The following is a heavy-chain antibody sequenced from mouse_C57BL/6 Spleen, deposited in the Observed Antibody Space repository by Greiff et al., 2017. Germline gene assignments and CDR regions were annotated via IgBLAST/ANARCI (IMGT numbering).Heavy chain of an antibody. CDR3: ARDSNYAY. CDR2: ISDGGSYT. J-gene: IGHJ3*01. Sequence: EVQLQESGGGLVKPGGSLKLSCAASGFTFSSYAMSWVRQTPEKRLEWVATISDGGSYTYYPDNVKGRFTISRDNAKNNLYLQMSHLKSEDTAMYYCARDSNYAYWGQGTLVTVSA. V-gene: IGHV5-4*01. CDR1: GFTFSSYA. D-gene: IGHD2-5*01.